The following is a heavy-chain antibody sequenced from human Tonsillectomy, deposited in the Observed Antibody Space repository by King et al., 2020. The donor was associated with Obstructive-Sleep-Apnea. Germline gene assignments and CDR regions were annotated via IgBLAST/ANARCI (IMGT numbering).Heavy chain of an antibody. CDR1: RFTFSSYW. CDR3: ARDRDCRSTSCFFGMDV. Sequence: VQLVESGGGLVQPGGSLRLSCAASRFTFSSYWMHWVRQAPGKGLVWVSRINSDGSTTTYADSVKGRFTISRDNAKNTLHLQMSSLRAEDTAVYFCARDRDCRSTSCFFGMDVWGQGTTVTVSS. CDR2: INSDGSTT. J-gene: IGHJ6*02. V-gene: IGHV3-74*01. D-gene: IGHD2-2*01.